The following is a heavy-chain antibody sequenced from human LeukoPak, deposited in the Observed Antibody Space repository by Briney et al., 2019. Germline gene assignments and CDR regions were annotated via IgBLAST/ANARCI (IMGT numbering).Heavy chain of an antibody. J-gene: IGHJ6*02. CDR3: AKNLGGSPYGMDV. CDR1: GFTFSNYA. D-gene: IGHD3-16*01. V-gene: IGHV3-23*01. CDR2: ISGSGGST. Sequence: GGSLRLSCAASGFTFSNYAMTWVRQAPGKGLEWVSAISGSGGSTYYADSVKGRFTISRDNSKNTLYLQMNSLRAEDTAVYYCAKNLGGSPYGMDVWGQGTTVTVSS.